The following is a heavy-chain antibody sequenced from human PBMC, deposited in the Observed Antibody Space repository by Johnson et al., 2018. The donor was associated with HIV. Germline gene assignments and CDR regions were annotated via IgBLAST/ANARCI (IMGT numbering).Heavy chain of an antibody. J-gene: IGHJ3*02. Sequence: QVQLVESGGGVVQPGRSLRLSCAASGFTFSSYAMHWVRQAPGKGLEWVAVISYDGSNKYYADSVKGRFPISRDNSKNTLYLQMNSLRAEDTAVYYCARAIRYYGSGTLLGGAFDIWGQGTMVTVSS. CDR3: ARAIRYYGSGTLLGGAFDI. CDR1: GFTFSSYA. V-gene: IGHV3-30-3*01. CDR2: ISYDGSNK. D-gene: IGHD3-10*01.